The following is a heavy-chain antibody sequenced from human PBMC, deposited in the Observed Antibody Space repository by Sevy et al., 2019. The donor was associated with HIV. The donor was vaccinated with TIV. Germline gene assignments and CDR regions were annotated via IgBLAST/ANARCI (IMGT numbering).Heavy chain of an antibody. J-gene: IGHJ4*02. Sequence: ASVKVSCKVSGYTLTELSMHWVRQAPGKGLEWMGGFDPEDGERIYAQKFQGRVTMTEDTSTDTDYMELSSLRSEDTAVYYCATMEYFYDSSAYLSGDYWGQGTLVTVSS. CDR2: FDPEDGER. CDR3: ATMEYFYDSSAYLSGDY. V-gene: IGHV1-24*01. D-gene: IGHD3-22*01. CDR1: GYTLTELS.